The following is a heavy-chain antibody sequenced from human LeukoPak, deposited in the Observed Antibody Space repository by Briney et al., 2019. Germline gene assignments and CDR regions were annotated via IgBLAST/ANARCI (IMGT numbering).Heavy chain of an antibody. Sequence: GGSLRLSCAASGFTFSSYAMHWVRQAPGKGLEWVAVISYDGSNKYYADSVKGRFTISRDNSKNTLYLQMNSLRAEDTAVYYCARGDEVLDYFDYWGQGTLVTVSS. CDR1: GFTFSSYA. J-gene: IGHJ4*02. CDR3: ARGDEVLDYFDY. CDR2: ISYDGSNK. V-gene: IGHV3-30-3*01.